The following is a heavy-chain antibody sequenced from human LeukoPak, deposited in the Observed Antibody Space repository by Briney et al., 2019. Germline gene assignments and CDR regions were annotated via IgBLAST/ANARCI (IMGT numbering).Heavy chain of an antibody. CDR1: GFTFGNAW. CDR3: TTVEGATLYYYYGMDV. J-gene: IGHJ6*02. CDR2: IKSKTDGATT. D-gene: IGHD1-26*01. Sequence: GGSLRLSCAASGFTFGNAWMSWVRQAPGKGLEWVGHIKSKTDGATTDYAAPVKGRFTISRDDSKNTLYLQMNSLKTEDTAVYYCTTVEGATLYYYYGMDVWGQGTTVTVSS. V-gene: IGHV3-15*01.